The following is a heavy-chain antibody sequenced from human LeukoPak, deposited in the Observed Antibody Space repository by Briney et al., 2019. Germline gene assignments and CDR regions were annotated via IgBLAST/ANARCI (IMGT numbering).Heavy chain of an antibody. CDR2: INTDGSST. Sequence: GGSLRLSCSASGFTFSSFWMHWVRQAPGKGLVWVSHINTDGSSTNYADSVKGRFTISRDNAKNTLYLQMNSLGAEDTAVYYCARPYNYGDSRIDYWGRGTLVTVSS. CDR3: ARPYNYGDSRIDY. D-gene: IGHD4-17*01. CDR1: GFTFSSFW. J-gene: IGHJ4*02. V-gene: IGHV3-74*01.